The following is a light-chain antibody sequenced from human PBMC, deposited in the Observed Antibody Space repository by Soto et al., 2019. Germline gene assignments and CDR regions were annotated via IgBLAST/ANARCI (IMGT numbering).Light chain of an antibody. J-gene: IGLJ2*01. CDR2: EVI. CDR3: CSDAGSTAL. Sequence: QSALTQPASVSGSPGQSITISCTGTSSDVGNYNLVSWYQQVPGKVPKLIIYEVIQRPSGVSNRFSGSKSGNTASLTISGLQPEDEGDYYCCSDAGSTALFGGGTQVTVL. CDR1: SSDVGNYNL. V-gene: IGLV2-23*02.